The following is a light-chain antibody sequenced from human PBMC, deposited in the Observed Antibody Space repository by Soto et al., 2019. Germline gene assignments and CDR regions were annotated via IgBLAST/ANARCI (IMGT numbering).Light chain of an antibody. Sequence: IQMTHSPSSLSASLGDRVTITCRASQGISSYLAWYQQKPGKVPKVLIYAASTLQSGVPSRFSGSGSGTEFTLTISNLQPEDVATYYCQKYYTAPETFGQGTKVDIK. J-gene: IGKJ1*01. CDR1: QGISSY. V-gene: IGKV1-27*01. CDR2: AAS. CDR3: QKYYTAPET.